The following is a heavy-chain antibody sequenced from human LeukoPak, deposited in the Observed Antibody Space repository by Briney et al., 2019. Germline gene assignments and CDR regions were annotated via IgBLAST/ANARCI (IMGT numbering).Heavy chain of an antibody. V-gene: IGHV3-30*18. Sequence: GGSLRLSCAASGFTFSSYGMHWVRQAPGKGLEWVAVISYDGSNKYYADSVKGRFTISRDNSKNTLYLQMNSLRAEDTAVYYCAKGLGGVRYFDWPPNWFDPWGQGTLVTVSS. CDR3: AKGLGGVRYFDWPPNWFDP. J-gene: IGHJ5*02. CDR1: GFTFSSYG. CDR2: ISYDGSNK. D-gene: IGHD3-9*01.